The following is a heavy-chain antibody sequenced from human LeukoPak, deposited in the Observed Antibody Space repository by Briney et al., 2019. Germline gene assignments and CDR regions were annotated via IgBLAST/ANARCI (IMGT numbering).Heavy chain of an antibody. CDR2: INHSGST. D-gene: IGHD3-22*01. CDR1: GGSFSGYY. Sequence: PSETLSLTCAVYGGSFSGYYWSWIRQPPGKGLEWIGEINHSGSTNYNPSLKSRVTISVDTSKNQFSLKLSSVTAADTAVYYCARGPGYYYDSSGYNPRRYYYYYYGMDVWGQGTTVTVSS. V-gene: IGHV4-34*01. J-gene: IGHJ6*02. CDR3: ARGPGYYYDSSGYNPRRYYYYYYGMDV.